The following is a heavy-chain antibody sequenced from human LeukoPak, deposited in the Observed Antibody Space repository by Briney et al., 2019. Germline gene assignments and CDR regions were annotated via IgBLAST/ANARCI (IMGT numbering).Heavy chain of an antibody. Sequence: GGSLRLSCAASGFTFSDYYMSWIRQAPGTGLERVSYISSSGSTIYYADSVKGRFTISRDNAKNSLYLQMNSLRAEDTAVYYCARGSPRNYYDSSGYYIYYYYGMDVWGQGTTVTVSS. CDR2: ISSSGSTI. CDR1: GFTFSDYY. V-gene: IGHV3-11*01. CDR3: ARGSPRNYYDSSGYYIYYYYGMDV. D-gene: IGHD3-22*01. J-gene: IGHJ6*02.